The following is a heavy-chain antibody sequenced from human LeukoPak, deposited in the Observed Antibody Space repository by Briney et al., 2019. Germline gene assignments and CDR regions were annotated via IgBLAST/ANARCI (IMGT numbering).Heavy chain of an antibody. CDR3: ARAQGRGYSADY. CDR2: IYHSGST. J-gene: IGHJ4*02. Sequence: PSETLSLTCAVSAYSISSGLYWGWIRQPPGKGLEWIGTIYHSGSTYYNPSLKSRVTISVDTSKNQFSLKLSSVTAADTAVYYCARAQGRGYSADYWGQGTLVTVSS. V-gene: IGHV4-38-2*01. D-gene: IGHD5-18*01. CDR1: AYSISSGLY.